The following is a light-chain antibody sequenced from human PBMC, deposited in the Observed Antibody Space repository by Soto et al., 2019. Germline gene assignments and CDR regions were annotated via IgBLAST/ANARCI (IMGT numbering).Light chain of an antibody. CDR3: HQYGVSSGT. CDR1: QSVSGSY. Sequence: EIVLTQSPGTLSLSPGERATLSCRASQSVSGSYLAWYQQKPGQAPRLLIYGASTRATSIPDRFSGSGSGTDFTLTISSLEPEDFSVYYCHQYGVSSGTFGQGTNLEIK. J-gene: IGKJ2*01. CDR2: GAS. V-gene: IGKV3-20*01.